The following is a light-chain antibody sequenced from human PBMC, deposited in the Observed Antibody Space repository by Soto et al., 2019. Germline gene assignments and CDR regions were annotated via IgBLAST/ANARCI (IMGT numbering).Light chain of an antibody. J-gene: IGKJ2*01. CDR3: QQSYSTPPT. CDR2: AAS. CDR1: QSISSY. Sequence: DIQMTQSPSSLSASVGDRVTITCRASQSISSYLNWYQQKPGKAPKLLIYAASSLQSGVPSRFSGSGSGIDLTLTISSLQPEDFATYYCQQSYSTPPTFGQGTKLEIK. V-gene: IGKV1-39*01.